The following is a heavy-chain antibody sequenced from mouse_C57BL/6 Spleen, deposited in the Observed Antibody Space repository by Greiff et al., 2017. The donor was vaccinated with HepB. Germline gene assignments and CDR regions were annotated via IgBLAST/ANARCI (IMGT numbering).Heavy chain of an antibody. Sequence: EVKLVESGGGLVQPKGSLKLSCAASGFSFNTYAMNWVRQAPGKGLEWVARIRSKSNNYATYYADSVKDRFTISRDDSESMLYLQMNNLKTEDTAMYYCVRHDWNGDDLYWYFDVWGTGTTVTVSS. J-gene: IGHJ1*03. D-gene: IGHD2-2*01. V-gene: IGHV10-1*01. CDR2: IRSKSNNYAT. CDR3: VRHDWNGDDLYWYFDV. CDR1: GFSFNTYA.